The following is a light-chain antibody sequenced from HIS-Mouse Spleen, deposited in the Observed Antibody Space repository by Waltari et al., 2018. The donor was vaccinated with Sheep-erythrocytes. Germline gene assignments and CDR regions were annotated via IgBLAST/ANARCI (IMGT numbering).Light chain of an antibody. V-gene: IGLV2-23*01. CDR1: SSYRSSSTP. CDR2: EGS. CDR3: CSYAGSSTPWV. Sequence: QCALTQPASVSASPGQSLTISCTGPSSYRSSSTPFPWYQQHPGKAPKLMIYEGSKRPSGVSNRFSGSKSGNTASLTISGLQAEDEADYYCCSYAGSSTPWVFGGGTKLTVL. J-gene: IGLJ3*02.